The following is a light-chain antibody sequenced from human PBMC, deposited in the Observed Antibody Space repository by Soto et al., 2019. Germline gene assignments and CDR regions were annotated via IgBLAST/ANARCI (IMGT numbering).Light chain of an antibody. CDR3: QQRSNWPPWT. V-gene: IGKV3-11*01. Sequence: DIVLTQSPATLSLSPGERATLSCTASQSVSSYLAWYQQKPGQAPRLLIYDASNRATGIPARFSGSGSGTDFTLTISSLEPEDFAVYYCQQRSNWPPWTFGQGTKV. CDR1: QSVSSY. J-gene: IGKJ1*01. CDR2: DAS.